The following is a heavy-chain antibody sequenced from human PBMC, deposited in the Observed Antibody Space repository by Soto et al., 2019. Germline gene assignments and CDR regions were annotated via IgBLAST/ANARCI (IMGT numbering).Heavy chain of an antibody. D-gene: IGHD6-6*01. V-gene: IGHV3-33*01. J-gene: IGHJ4*02. Sequence: GGSLRLSCAASGFTFSSFGMHWVRQAPGKGLEWVAVIWYDGSNKYYADSVKGRFTISRDNSKNTLYLQMNSLRAEDTAVYYCASYGGSSSSSVFDYWGQGTLVTVSS. CDR2: IWYDGSNK. CDR3: ASYGGSSSSSVFDY. CDR1: GFTFSSFG.